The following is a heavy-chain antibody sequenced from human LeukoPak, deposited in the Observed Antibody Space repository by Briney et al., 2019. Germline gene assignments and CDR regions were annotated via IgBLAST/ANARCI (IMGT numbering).Heavy chain of an antibody. D-gene: IGHD2-8*02. J-gene: IGHJ3*02. V-gene: IGHV3-7*01. CDR2: IKQDGSEK. CDR3: ARASTGI. Sequence: PGGSLRLSCAASGFAFESYWMSWVRQAPGKGLEWVANIKQDGSEKYYVDSVKGRFTISRDNAKNSLYLQMNSLRAEDTAVYYCARASTGIWGQGTMVTVSS. CDR1: GFAFESYW.